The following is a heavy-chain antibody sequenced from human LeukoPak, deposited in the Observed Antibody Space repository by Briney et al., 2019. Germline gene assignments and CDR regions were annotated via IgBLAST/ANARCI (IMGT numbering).Heavy chain of an antibody. CDR3: AKDKGKWLGWSFDY. D-gene: IGHD6-19*01. Sequence: GGSLRLSCAASGFTFSSYGMHWVRQAPGKGLEWVAVISYDGSNKYYADSVKGRFTISRDNSKNTLYLQMNSLRAEDTAVYYCAKDKGKWLGWSFDYWGQGTLVTVSS. CDR1: GFTFSSYG. CDR2: ISYDGSNK. J-gene: IGHJ4*02. V-gene: IGHV3-30*18.